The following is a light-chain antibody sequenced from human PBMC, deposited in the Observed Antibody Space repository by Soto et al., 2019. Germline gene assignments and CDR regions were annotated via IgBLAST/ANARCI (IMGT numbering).Light chain of an antibody. CDR2: DVS. J-gene: IGLJ2*01. CDR1: VSEVAGYTY. Sequence: QSALTQPASVSGSPGQSITISCTGAVSEVAGYTYVSWYQQHPGKGAKVIIYDVSNRPSGVSNRFSGSKSGTTASLTISGLQAEDEADYYCSSFTSILGLFGGGTKLTVL. CDR3: SSFTSILGL. V-gene: IGLV2-14*03.